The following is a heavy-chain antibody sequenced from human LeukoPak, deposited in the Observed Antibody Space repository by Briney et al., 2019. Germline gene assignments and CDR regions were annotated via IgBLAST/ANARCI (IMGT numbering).Heavy chain of an antibody. CDR2: INPNNGET. CDR1: GYIFTDYY. J-gene: IGHJ2*01. CDR3: ARDQLGYGDYGGDFDL. D-gene: IGHD4-17*01. V-gene: IGHV1-2*02. Sequence: ASVTVSCKASGYIFTDYYLHWVRQAPGQGLEWMGWINPNNGETNYAQNFQGRVTMTRDTSISTAYMQLSRLNSDDTAVYYCARDQLGYGDYGGDFDLWGRGTLVTVSS.